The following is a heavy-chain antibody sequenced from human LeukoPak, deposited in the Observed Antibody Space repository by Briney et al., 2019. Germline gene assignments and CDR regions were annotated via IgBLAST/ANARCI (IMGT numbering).Heavy chain of an antibody. J-gene: IGHJ4*02. CDR3: AKGDYYGSGSYYNPYYFDY. CDR1: GFTFSSYA. D-gene: IGHD3-10*01. V-gene: IGHV3-23*01. CDR2: ISGSGGNT. Sequence: PGGSLRLSCAASGFTFSSYAMSWVRRAPGKGLEWVSAISGSGGNTYYADSVKGRFTISRDNSKNTLYLQMNSLRAEDTAVYYCAKGDYYGSGSYYNPYYFDYWGQGTLVTVSS.